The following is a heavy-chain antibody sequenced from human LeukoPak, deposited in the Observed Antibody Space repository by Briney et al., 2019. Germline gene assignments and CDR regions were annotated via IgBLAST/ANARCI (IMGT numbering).Heavy chain of an antibody. Sequence: SETLSLTCTVSGGSISSYYWSWIRQPPGKGLEWIGYIYYSGSTNYSPSLKSRVTISVDTSKNQFSLKLSSVTAADTAVYYCARDRGDILTYFDYWGQGTLVTVSS. J-gene: IGHJ4*02. D-gene: IGHD3-9*01. CDR1: GGSISSYY. CDR2: IYYSGST. V-gene: IGHV4-59*01. CDR3: ARDRGDILTYFDY.